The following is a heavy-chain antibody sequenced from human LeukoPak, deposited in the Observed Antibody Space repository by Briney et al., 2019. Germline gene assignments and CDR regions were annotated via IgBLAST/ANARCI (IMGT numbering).Heavy chain of an antibody. D-gene: IGHD2-21*01. Sequence: SGPTLVKPTQTLTLTCTFSGFSLSTSGVGVGRIRQPPGKALEWLALIYWNDDKRYSPSLKSRLTITKDTSKNQVVLTMTNMDPVDTATYYCAHNALWWLGGWFDPWGQGTLVTVSS. J-gene: IGHJ5*02. CDR3: AHNALWWLGGWFDP. V-gene: IGHV2-5*01. CDR2: IYWNDDK. CDR1: GFSLSTSGVG.